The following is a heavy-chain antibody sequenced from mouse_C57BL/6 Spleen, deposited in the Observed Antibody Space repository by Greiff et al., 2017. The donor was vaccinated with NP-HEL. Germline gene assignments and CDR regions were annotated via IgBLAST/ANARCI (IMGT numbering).Heavy chain of an antibody. CDR1: GFTFSSYT. Sequence: EVKLVESGGGLVKPGGSLKLSCAASGFTFSSYTMSWVRQTPEKRLEWVATISGGGGNTYYPDSVKGRFTISRDNAKNTLYLQMSSLRSEDTALYYCARQGNWDWAMDYWGQGTSVTVSS. D-gene: IGHD4-1*01. V-gene: IGHV5-9*01. J-gene: IGHJ4*01. CDR3: ARQGNWDWAMDY. CDR2: ISGGGGNT.